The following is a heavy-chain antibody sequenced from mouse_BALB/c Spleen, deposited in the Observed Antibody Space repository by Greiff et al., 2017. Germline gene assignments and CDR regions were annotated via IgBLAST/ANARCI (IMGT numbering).Heavy chain of an antibody. D-gene: IGHD2-3*01. J-gene: IGHJ2*01. V-gene: IGHV2-9*02. CDR1: GFSLTSYG. CDR3: ARDGDGYYGYFDY. CDR2: IWAGGST. Sequence: VQGVESGPGLVAPSQSLSITCTVSGFSLTSYGVHWVRQPPGKGLEWLGVIWAGGSTNYNSALMSRLSISKDNSKSQVFLKMNSLQTDDTAMYYCARDGDGYYGYFDYWGQGTTLTVSS.